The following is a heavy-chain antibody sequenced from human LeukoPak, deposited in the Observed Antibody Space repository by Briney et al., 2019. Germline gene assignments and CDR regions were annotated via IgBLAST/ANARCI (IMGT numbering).Heavy chain of an antibody. J-gene: IGHJ4*02. V-gene: IGHV3-53*01. CDR1: GLTVSSTY. CDR2: IYSGGSK. Sequence: GGSLRLSCAASGLTVSSTYMSWVRQTPGKGLEWVSVIYSGGSKYYADSVKGRFTISRDNSKNTLYLQMNSLRAEDTAVYYCATNYYDSSGYYYWGQGTLVTVS. D-gene: IGHD3-22*01. CDR3: ATNYYDSSGYYY.